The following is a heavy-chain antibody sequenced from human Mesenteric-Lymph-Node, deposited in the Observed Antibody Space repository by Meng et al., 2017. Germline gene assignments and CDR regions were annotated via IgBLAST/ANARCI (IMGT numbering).Heavy chain of an antibody. J-gene: IGHJ4*02. Sequence: SSNYMNWVRQATGKGLEWVSAIGTAGDTYYPGSVKGRFTISRENAKNSLYLQMNSLRAGDTAVYYCARGEARHYDSSGYYLGTPMNLDYWGQGTLVTVSS. CDR2: IGTAGDT. D-gene: IGHD3-22*01. CDR3: ARGEARHYDSSGYYLGTPMNLDY. V-gene: IGHV3-13*01. CDR1: SSNY.